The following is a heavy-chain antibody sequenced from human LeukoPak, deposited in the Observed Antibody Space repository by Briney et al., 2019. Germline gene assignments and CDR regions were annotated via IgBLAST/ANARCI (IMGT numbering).Heavy chain of an antibody. CDR3: ARERARAVAGPGPFDY. J-gene: IGHJ4*02. CDR1: GGTFSSYA. CDR2: IIPIFGTA. V-gene: IGHV1-69*06. Sequence: ASVKVSCKASGGTFSSYAISWAPPAPGQRLEWMGGIIPIFGTANYAQKFQGRVTITADKSTSTAYRELSSLRPEDTAVYDCARERARAVAGPGPFDYWGEGTLVTVSS. D-gene: IGHD6-19*01.